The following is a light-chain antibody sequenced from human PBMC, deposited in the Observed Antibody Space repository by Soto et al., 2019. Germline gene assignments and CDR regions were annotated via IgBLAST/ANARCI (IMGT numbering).Light chain of an antibody. CDR2: KAS. Sequence: IWVTQSPSLLSASTGDRVTITCRASQTISSWLAWYQQKPGKAPKLLIYKASTLKSGVPSRFSGSGSGTEFTLTISSLQPDDFATYYCQHYNSYSEAFGQGTKVDIK. CDR3: QHYNSYSEA. J-gene: IGKJ1*01. V-gene: IGKV1-5*03. CDR1: QTISSW.